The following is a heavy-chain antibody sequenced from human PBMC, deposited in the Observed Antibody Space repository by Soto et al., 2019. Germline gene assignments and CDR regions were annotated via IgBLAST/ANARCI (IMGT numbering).Heavy chain of an antibody. CDR3: ARDKGYSYGYYYYYRDV. Sequence: LRLSCAASGFTFSSYWMSWVRQAPGKGLEWVANIKQDGSEKYYVDSVKGRFTISRDNAKNSLYLQINSLRAEDTAVYYCARDKGYSYGYYYYYRDVGGKGTTVTVSS. J-gene: IGHJ6*03. V-gene: IGHV3-7*01. D-gene: IGHD5-18*01. CDR2: IKQDGSEK. CDR1: GFTFSSYW.